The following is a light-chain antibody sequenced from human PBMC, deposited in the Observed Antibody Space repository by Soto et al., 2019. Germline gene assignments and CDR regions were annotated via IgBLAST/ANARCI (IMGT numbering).Light chain of an antibody. CDR1: QSGLHSSNNLYY. CDR3: HQYLSGRT. Sequence: DIVMTQSPDSLAVSLGERATINCKSSQSGLHSSNNLYYLGWYQQKPGQPPKLLIYWASTRESGVPDRFSGSGSGTDFTLTINSVQAEDVAVYYCHQYLSGRTFGQGTKVDIK. J-gene: IGKJ1*01. CDR2: WAS. V-gene: IGKV4-1*01.